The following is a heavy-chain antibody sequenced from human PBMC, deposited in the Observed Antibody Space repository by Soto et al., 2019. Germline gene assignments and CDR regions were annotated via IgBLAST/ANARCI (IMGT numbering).Heavy chain of an antibody. CDR2: ISYDGSNK. CDR1: VFTFSSYA. D-gene: IGHD5-12*01. CDR3: ATDHERRDGYRGEDWFDP. V-gene: IGHV3-30-3*01. Sequence: QVQLVESGGGVVQPGRSLRLSCAASVFTFSSYAMHWVRQAPGKGLEWVAVISYDGSNKYYADSVKGRFTISRDNSKNTLYLQMNSLRAEDTAVYYCATDHERRDGYRGEDWFDPWGQGTLVTVSS. J-gene: IGHJ5*02.